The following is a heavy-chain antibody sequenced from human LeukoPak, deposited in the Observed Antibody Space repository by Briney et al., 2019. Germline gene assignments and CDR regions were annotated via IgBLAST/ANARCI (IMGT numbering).Heavy chain of an antibody. CDR2: IYYSGST. J-gene: IGHJ4*02. D-gene: IGHD5-18*01. CDR3: ARGGIQLWSYFDY. V-gene: IGHV4-61*01. CDR1: GGSVSSGSYY. Sequence: SETLPLTCTVSGGSVSSGSYYWSWIRQPPGKGLEWIGYIYYSGSTNYNPSLKSRVTISVDTSKNQFSLKLSSVTAADTAVYYCARGGIQLWSYFDYWGQGTLVTVSS.